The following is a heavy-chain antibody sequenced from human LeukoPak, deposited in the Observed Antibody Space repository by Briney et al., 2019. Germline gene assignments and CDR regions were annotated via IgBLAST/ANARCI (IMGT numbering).Heavy chain of an antibody. V-gene: IGHV3-48*04. CDR2: ISSSSSTI. J-gene: IGHJ4*02. CDR3: AREILAPGKTHDY. Sequence: GGSLRLSCAASGFTFSSYSMNWVRQAPGKGLEWVSYISSSSSTIYYADSVKGRFTISRDNAKNTLFLQINSLRAEDTAVYYCAREILAPGKTHDYWGQGTLVTVSS. CDR1: GFTFSSYS.